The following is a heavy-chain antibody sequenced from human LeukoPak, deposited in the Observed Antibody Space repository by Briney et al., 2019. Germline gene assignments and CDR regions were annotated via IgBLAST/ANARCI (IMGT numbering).Heavy chain of an antibody. J-gene: IGHJ4*02. CDR3: TRGYNWNYGYFDN. CDR1: GFTFGDYA. CDR2: IRSKAYGGTT. Sequence: GGSLRHSCTASGFTFGDYAMSRVRRAPGKGLEWVGFIRSKAYGGTTEYAASVKGRFTISRDDSKSIAYLQMNSLKTEDTAVYYCTRGYNWNYGYFDNWGQGTLVTVSS. D-gene: IGHD1-7*01. V-gene: IGHV3-49*04.